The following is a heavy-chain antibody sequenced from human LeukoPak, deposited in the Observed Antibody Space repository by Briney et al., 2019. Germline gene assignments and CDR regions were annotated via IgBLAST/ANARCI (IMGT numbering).Heavy chain of an antibody. CDR3: ARDKAVAGIRYYYGMDV. Sequence: NPSETLSLTCTVSGGSISSGDYYWSWIRQPPGKGLEWIGYIYYSGSTYYNPSLKSRVTISVDTSKNQFSLKLSSVTAADTAVYYCARDKAVAGIRYYYGMDVWGQGTTVTDSS. CDR2: IYYSGST. V-gene: IGHV4-30-4*01. J-gene: IGHJ6*02. CDR1: GGSISSGDYY. D-gene: IGHD6-19*01.